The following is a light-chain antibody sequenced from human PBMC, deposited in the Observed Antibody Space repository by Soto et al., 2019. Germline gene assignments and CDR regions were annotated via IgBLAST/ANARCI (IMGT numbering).Light chain of an antibody. V-gene: IGKV1-8*01. Sequence: AIRMTQSPSSFSASTGDRVTITCRASQGISSYLAWYQQKPGKAPKLLIYAASTLQSGVPSRFSGSGSGTDVTLNISCLQSEDFATYYCQQYYSYPPSFTFGPGTKVDIK. CDR1: QGISSY. CDR3: QQYYSYPPSFT. J-gene: IGKJ3*01. CDR2: AAS.